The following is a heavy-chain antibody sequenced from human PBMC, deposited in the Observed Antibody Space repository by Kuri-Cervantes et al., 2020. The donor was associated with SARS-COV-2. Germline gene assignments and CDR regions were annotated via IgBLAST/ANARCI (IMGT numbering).Heavy chain of an antibody. V-gene: IGHV3-23*01. CDR3: AKQAMVRGVIITKAGGTDY. Sequence: GGSLRLSCAASGFTFSSYAMSWVRQAPGKGLEWVSAISGSGGSTYYADSVKGRFTISRDNSKNTLYLQMNSLRAEDTAVYYCAKQAMVRGVIITKAGGTDYWGQGTLVTVSS. D-gene: IGHD3-10*01. CDR1: GFTFSSYA. CDR2: ISGSGGST. J-gene: IGHJ4*02.